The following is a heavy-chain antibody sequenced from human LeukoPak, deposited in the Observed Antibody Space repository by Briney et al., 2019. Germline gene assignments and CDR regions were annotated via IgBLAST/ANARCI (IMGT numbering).Heavy chain of an antibody. V-gene: IGHV4-38-2*02. CDR1: GYSISSGYY. Sequence: SETLSLTCTVSGYSISSGYYWAWIRQSPGKGLEWIGSIYHSGSTFYNPSLKSRVTISVDTSKNQFSLKLSSVTAADTAVYYCARHNKPGIAAAGHDYWGQGTLVTVSS. CDR3: ARHNKPGIAAAGHDY. CDR2: IYHSGST. D-gene: IGHD6-13*01. J-gene: IGHJ4*02.